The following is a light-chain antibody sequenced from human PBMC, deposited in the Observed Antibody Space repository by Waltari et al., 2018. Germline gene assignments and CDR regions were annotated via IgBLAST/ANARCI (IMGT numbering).Light chain of an antibody. Sequence: IVLTQSPGTLSLSPGERATLSCRASQSVGRSLAWYQQKPGQAPRLLIYGASSRATGVPDRFSGSWSGTDFSLTISSLEPEDFAVYFCQHYVRLPVTFGPGTKVEIK. CDR2: GAS. CDR1: QSVGRS. CDR3: QHYVRLPVT. V-gene: IGKV3-20*01. J-gene: IGKJ1*01.